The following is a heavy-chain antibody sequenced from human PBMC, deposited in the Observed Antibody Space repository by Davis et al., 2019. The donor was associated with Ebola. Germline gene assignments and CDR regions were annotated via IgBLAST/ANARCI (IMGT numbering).Heavy chain of an antibody. V-gene: IGHV3-21*01. CDR2: ISISSSYI. CDR3: ARALSYYYYGMDV. CDR1: GFTFSSYT. Sequence: LGGSLRLSCAASGFTFSSYTMNWVRQAPGKGLEWVSSISISSSYIYYADSVRGRFTISRDNAKNSLYLQMNSLRAEDTAVYYCARALSYYYYGMDVWGQGTTVTVSS. J-gene: IGHJ6*02.